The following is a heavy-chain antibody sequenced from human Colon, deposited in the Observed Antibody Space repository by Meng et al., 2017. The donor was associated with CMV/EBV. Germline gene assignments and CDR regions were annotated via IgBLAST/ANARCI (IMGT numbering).Heavy chain of an antibody. CDR3: AREGYSNFDY. CDR2: IGSDGSIK. J-gene: IGHJ4*02. V-gene: IGHV3-30*02. D-gene: IGHD4-11*01. Sequence: GESLKISCAASGLTFNGYGLHWVRQAPGKGLEWVAFIGSDGSIKRYADSVKGRLTIPRDNSKSTLWLQMHSLRPEDTALYYCAREGYSNFDYWGQGTLVTVSS. CDR1: GLTFNGYG.